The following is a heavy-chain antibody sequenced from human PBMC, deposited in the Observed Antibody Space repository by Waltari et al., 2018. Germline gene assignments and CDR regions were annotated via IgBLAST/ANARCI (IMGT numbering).Heavy chain of an antibody. J-gene: IGHJ4*02. CDR2: ISRSGSTK. CDR1: GFTFSSYE. Sequence: EVQVVESGGGLVQPGGSLRLSCAASGFTFSSYEMNWVRRAPGKGRGWISHISRSGSTKYYVDSGKGRFTISRDNAENSLYLQMSSLRAEDTAFYYCVTGVVRGINYWGQGVLVTVSS. V-gene: IGHV3-48*03. D-gene: IGHD3-10*01. CDR3: VTGVVRGINY.